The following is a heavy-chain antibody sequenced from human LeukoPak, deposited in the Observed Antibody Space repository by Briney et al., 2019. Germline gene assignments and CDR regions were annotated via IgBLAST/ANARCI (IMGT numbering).Heavy chain of an antibody. CDR1: GFAISGFW. V-gene: IGHV3-74*01. Sequence: GGSLRLSCAASGFAISGFWMYWIRQSPAKGLEWVARINADGSVTNYAGSMKGRLTISRDTATNIVYLQMNSLTDDDTAVYYCARDLNWGQVDYWGPGTLVTVSS. CDR3: ARDLNWGQVDY. J-gene: IGHJ4*02. CDR2: INADGSVT. D-gene: IGHD7-27*01.